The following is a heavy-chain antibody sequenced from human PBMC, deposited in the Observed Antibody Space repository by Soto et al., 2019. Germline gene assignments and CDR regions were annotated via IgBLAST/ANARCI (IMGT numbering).Heavy chain of an antibody. J-gene: IGHJ4*02. Sequence: ASVKVSCKASGYTFTEYGVSWVRQAPGQGFEWMGWISPYNGNTYYAQRLQGRVTTTTDTSTSTAYMELKSLRSDDTAVYYCAREYCSGGSCYGPDYWGQGTLVTRLL. D-gene: IGHD2-15*01. CDR3: AREYCSGGSCYGPDY. V-gene: IGHV1-18*01. CDR2: ISPYNGNT. CDR1: GYTFTEYG.